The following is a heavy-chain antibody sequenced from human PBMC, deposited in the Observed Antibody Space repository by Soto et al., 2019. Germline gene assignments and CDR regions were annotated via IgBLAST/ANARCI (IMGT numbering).Heavy chain of an antibody. Sequence: PSETLSLTCNLSGGSISSGDYYWSWIRQPPGKGLEWIGYIYYSGSTYYNPSLKSRVTISVDTSKNQFSLKLSSVTAADTAVYYCARDYMPLVVVTAPPIHWGQGTLVTVS. V-gene: IGHV4-30-4*01. CDR1: GGSISSGDYY. CDR3: ARDYMPLVVVTAPPIH. D-gene: IGHD2-21*02. J-gene: IGHJ4*02. CDR2: IYYSGST.